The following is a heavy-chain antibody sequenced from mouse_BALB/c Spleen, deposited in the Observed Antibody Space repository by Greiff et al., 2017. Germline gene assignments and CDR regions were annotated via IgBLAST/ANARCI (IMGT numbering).Heavy chain of an antibody. CDR1: GFNITDTS. CDR2: IDPANGNT. Sequence: EVQLQQSGAELVKPGASVKLSCTASGFNITDTSMHWVKQRPEQGLEWIGRIDPANGNTKYDPKFQGKATITADTSSNTAYLQLSSLTSEDTAVYYCARSRYGNWFADWGQGTLVTVAA. J-gene: IGHJ3*01. D-gene: IGHD2-1*01. V-gene: IGHV14-3*02. CDR3: ARSRYGNWFAD.